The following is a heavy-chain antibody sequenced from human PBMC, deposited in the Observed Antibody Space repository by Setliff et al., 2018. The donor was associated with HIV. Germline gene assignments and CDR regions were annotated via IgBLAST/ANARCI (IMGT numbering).Heavy chain of an antibody. CDR1: GDSISSGSYY. J-gene: IGHJ2*01. Sequence: SETLSLTCSVSGDSISSGSYYWSWIRLPAGKGLAWIGYIYTSGSTKYNPSLNSRVTISVDTSKDQFSLKLSSVTAADTAVYYCARAYCSGGNCYSTLEGNYYFDLWGRGTLVTVSS. CDR2: IYTSGST. D-gene: IGHD2-15*01. CDR3: ARAYCSGGNCYSTLEGNYYFDL. V-gene: IGHV4-61*09.